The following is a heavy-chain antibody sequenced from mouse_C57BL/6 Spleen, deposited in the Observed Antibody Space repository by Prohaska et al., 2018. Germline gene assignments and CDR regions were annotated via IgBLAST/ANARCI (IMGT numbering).Heavy chain of an antibody. D-gene: IGHD2-5*01. Sequence: EVQLQQSGPELVKPGASVKISCKASGYTFTDYYMNWVKQSHGKSLEWIGDINPNNGGTSYNQKFKGKATLTVDKSSSTAYMELRSLTSEDSAVYYCARRRYSNYGDYWGQGTTLTVSS. CDR3: ARRRYSNYGDY. V-gene: IGHV1-26*01. J-gene: IGHJ2*01. CDR2: INPNNGGT. CDR1: GYTFTDYY.